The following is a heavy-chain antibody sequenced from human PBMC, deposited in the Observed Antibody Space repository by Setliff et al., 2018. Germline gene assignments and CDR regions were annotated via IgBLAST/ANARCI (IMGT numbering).Heavy chain of an antibody. CDR3: AREDGPNYYYYYMDI. Sequence: SETLSLTCTLSGGSISSGNYYWSWIRQPAGKGLEWIGHIQTSGTTNYNPSLKSRVTISVDTSKNQFSLKLSAVTAADTAVYFCAREDGPNYYYYYMDIWGKGTTVTVSS. J-gene: IGHJ6*03. CDR2: IQTSGTT. D-gene: IGHD2-8*01. V-gene: IGHV4-61*09. CDR1: GGSISSGNYY.